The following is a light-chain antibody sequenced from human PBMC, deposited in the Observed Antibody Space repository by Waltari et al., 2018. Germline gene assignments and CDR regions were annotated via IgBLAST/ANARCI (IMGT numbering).Light chain of an antibody. CDR3: CSYAGSYTFGV. Sequence: QSALTQPRPVSGSPGQSVTISCTGTSSDVGGSNYVSWYQQHPGKAPKLMIYDVSKRPSGVPDRFSGSKSGNTASLTISGLQAEDEADYYCCSYAGSYTFGVFGGGTKLTVL. CDR2: DVS. V-gene: IGLV2-11*01. CDR1: SSDVGGSNY. J-gene: IGLJ2*01.